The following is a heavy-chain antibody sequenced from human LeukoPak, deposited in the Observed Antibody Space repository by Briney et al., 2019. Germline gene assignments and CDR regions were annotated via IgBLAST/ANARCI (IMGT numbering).Heavy chain of an antibody. CDR2: IYYSGST. CDR3: ARHRGYYFDY. V-gene: IGHV4-59*01. CDR1: GGSIGSYY. D-gene: IGHD6-13*01. J-gene: IGHJ4*02. Sequence: SETLSLTCTVSGGSIGSYYWSWIRQPPGKGLEWIGYIYYSGSTNYNPSLKSRVTISVDTSKNQFSLKLSSVTAADTAVYYCARHRGYYFDYWGQGTLVTVSS.